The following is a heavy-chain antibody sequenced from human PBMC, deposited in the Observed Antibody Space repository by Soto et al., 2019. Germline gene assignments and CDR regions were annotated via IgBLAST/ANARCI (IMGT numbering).Heavy chain of an antibody. V-gene: IGHV1-18*01. CDR2: ISAYNGNT. D-gene: IGHD3-10*01. Sequence: ASVKVSCKPSDYTFTSYGISWVRQAPGQGLEWMGWISAYNGNTNYPQKLQGRVTMTTDTSTSTAYMELRSLRSDDTAVYYCARELWFGETWFDPWGQGTLVTVSS. J-gene: IGHJ5*02. CDR3: ARELWFGETWFDP. CDR1: DYTFTSYG.